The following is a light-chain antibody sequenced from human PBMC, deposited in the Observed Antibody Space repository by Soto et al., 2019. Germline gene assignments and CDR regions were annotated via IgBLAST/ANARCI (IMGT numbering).Light chain of an antibody. CDR2: GNS. CDR1: SSNIVAGYD. Sequence: QSVMTQPPSVSVAPGQRVTISCTGSSSNIVAGYDVHWYQQLPGTAPKLLIYGNSNRPSGVPDRFSGSKSGPSASLAITGLQAEDEADYYCQSYDSSLSGSVFGGGTQLTVL. V-gene: IGLV1-40*01. CDR3: QSYDSSLSGSV. J-gene: IGLJ3*02.